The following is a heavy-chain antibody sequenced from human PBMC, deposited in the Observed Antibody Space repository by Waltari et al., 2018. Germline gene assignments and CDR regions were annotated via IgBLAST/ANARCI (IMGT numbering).Heavy chain of an antibody. J-gene: IGHJ5*02. D-gene: IGHD6-13*01. Sequence: QLQLQESGPGLVKPSETLSLTCTVSGGSISSSSYYWGWIRQPPGKGLEWIGSIYYSGSTYYNPSLKSRVSISVDTSKTQFSLKLSSVTAADTAVYYCARPKDQQLVRGWFDPWGQGTLVTVSS. CDR1: GGSISSSSYY. CDR2: IYYSGST. CDR3: ARPKDQQLVRGWFDP. V-gene: IGHV4-39*01.